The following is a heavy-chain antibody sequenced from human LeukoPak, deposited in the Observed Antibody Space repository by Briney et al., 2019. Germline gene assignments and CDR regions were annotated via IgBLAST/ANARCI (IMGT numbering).Heavy chain of an antibody. CDR3: AGDRRYCSTSSSCYELYFDY. Sequence: GGSLRLSCAASGFSVSNNYMSWVRQAPGKGLEWVSVIYSGGSTYYADSVKGRFTISRDNSKNALYLQMNDLRAEDTAVYYCAGDRRYCSTSSSCYELYFDYWGQGTLVTVSS. D-gene: IGHD2-2*01. J-gene: IGHJ4*02. CDR2: IYSGGST. CDR1: GFSVSNNY. V-gene: IGHV3-53*01.